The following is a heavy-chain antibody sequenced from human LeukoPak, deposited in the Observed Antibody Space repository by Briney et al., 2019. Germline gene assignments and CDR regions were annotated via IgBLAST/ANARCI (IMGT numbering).Heavy chain of an antibody. V-gene: IGHV3-33*06. J-gene: IGHJ4*02. D-gene: IGHD3-9*01. CDR2: IWYDGSNK. CDR1: GFTFSSYG. Sequence: QSGGSLRLSCAASGFTFSSYGMHWVRQAPGKGLEWVAVIWYDGSNKYYADSVKGRFTISRDNSKNTLYLQMNSLRAEDTAVYYCAKVGDILTGYYPDYWGQGTLVTVSS. CDR3: AKVGDILTGYYPDY.